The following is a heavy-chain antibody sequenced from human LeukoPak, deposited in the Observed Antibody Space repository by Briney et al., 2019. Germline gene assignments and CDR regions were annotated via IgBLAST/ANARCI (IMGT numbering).Heavy chain of an antibody. V-gene: IGHV5-51*01. D-gene: IGHD6-19*01. Sequence: GESLKISCQGSGYRFTNYWIGWVRQMPGKGPEWMAIIYPGDSGTRYSPSFQGRVTISADKSISTAYLQWSSLKASDTATYYCAAGWYGGPYDYWGQGILVTVSS. CDR2: IYPGDSGT. CDR1: GYRFTNYW. J-gene: IGHJ4*02. CDR3: AAGWYGGPYDY.